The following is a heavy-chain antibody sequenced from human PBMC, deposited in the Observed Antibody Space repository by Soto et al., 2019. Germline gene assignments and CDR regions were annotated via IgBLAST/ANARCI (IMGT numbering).Heavy chain of an antibody. Sequence: PGGSLRLSCAASGFTFSSYAMHWVRQAPGKXLEWVAVISYDGSNKYYADSVKGRFTISRDNSKNTLYLQMNSLRAEDTAVYYCARGGGLGMVVAATLRDYYYYYGMDVWGQGTTVTVSS. CDR1: GFTFSSYA. V-gene: IGHV3-30-3*01. CDR3: ARGGGLGMVVAATLRDYYYYYGMDV. D-gene: IGHD2-15*01. J-gene: IGHJ6*02. CDR2: ISYDGSNK.